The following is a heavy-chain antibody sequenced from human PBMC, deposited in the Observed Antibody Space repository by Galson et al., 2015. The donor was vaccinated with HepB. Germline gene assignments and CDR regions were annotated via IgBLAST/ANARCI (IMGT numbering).Heavy chain of an antibody. CDR1: GYTLTELS. CDR3: ATGVSYHPLGY. V-gene: IGHV1-24*01. J-gene: IGHJ4*02. D-gene: IGHD2-8*01. Sequence: SVKVSCKVSGYTLTELSMHWVRQAHGKGLEWMGGFDSEDGETIYAQKFQGRVTMTEDTSTDTAYMELRSLRPEYTAVYYCATGVSYHPLGYWGQGTLVTVSS. CDR2: FDSEDGET.